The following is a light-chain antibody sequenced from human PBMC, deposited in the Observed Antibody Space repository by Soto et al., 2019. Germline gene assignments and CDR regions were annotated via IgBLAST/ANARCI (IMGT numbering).Light chain of an antibody. J-gene: IGKJ1*01. V-gene: IGKV3-20*01. CDR3: QQYAGSPRT. CDR1: QRPSNSH. CDR2: DTS. Sequence: IVLTQSTGILSLSPWERATFLCRASQRPSNSHVAWYLLKPGQAPRLLIFDTSSRATGIPDRFSGSVSGTDFTLTISRLEPEDFAVFYCQQYAGSPRTFGQGTKVDIK.